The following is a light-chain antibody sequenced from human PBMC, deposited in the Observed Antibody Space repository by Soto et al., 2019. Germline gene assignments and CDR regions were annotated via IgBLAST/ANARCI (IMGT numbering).Light chain of an antibody. CDR1: QSVSSNY. CDR2: GAS. CDR3: QQYGSSIT. V-gene: IGKV3-20*01. Sequence: EIVLTQSPGTLSLSPGERATLSCRASQSVSSNYLAWYQQKPGQAPRLLIYGASSRATGIPDRFSGSGSGTDVTLTISRLEPEDFAVYYCQQYGSSITFGQGTRLEIK. J-gene: IGKJ5*01.